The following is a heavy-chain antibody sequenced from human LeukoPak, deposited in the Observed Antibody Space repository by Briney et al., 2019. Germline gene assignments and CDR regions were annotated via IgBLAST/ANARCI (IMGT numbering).Heavy chain of an antibody. Sequence: PGGSLRLSCAASGFTFSSYEMNWVRQAPGKALEWVSSITSSSTYIFYADSVKGRFTISRDNAKNSLYLQMNSLGPEDTAVYYCARDPYSGNYGNYYYYYMDVWGKGTTVTISS. D-gene: IGHD1-26*01. J-gene: IGHJ6*03. CDR1: GFTFSSYE. CDR3: ARDPYSGNYGNYYYYYMDV. V-gene: IGHV3-21*01. CDR2: ITSSSTYI.